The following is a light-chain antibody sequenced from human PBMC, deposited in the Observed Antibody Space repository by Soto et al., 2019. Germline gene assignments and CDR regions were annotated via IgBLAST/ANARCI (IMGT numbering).Light chain of an antibody. CDR2: DDN. Sequence: RRPRSVSSAAGQKVTISCSGNTSNIGGKSVSWYQQLPGAAPKLLIYDDNKRPSGIPDRFSGSKSGTSATLGITGSETGHEADQYSASRESTVRPDVFGTGT. CDR3: ASRESTVRPDV. V-gene: IGLV1-51*01. CDR1: TSNIGGKS. J-gene: IGLJ1*01.